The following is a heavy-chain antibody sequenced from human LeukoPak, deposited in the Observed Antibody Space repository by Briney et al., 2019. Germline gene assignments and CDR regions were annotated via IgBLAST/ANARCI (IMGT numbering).Heavy chain of an antibody. CDR1: GFTFSSYA. CDR2: ISGSGGST. V-gene: IGHV3-23*01. D-gene: IGHD3-10*01. CDR3: AKSEDRILLWFGELLYGFDY. Sequence: GGSLRLSCAASGFTFSSYAMSWVRQAPGKGLEWVSAISGSGGSTYYADSVKGRFTISRDNSKNTLYLQMNSLRAEDTAVYYCAKSEDRILLWFGELLYGFDYWGQGTLVTVSS. J-gene: IGHJ4*02.